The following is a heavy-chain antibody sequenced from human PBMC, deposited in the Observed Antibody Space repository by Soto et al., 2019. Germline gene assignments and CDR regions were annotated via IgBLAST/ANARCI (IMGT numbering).Heavy chain of an antibody. CDR3: AKALGYSYGSYYFDY. Sequence: EVQLLESGGALVQPGGSLRLSCAASGFIFSNFAMSWVRQAPGRGLEWVSAISGSGGSTYYADSVKGRFTISRDNSKNTLYLQMNSLRAEDTAVYYCAKALGYSYGSYYFDYWGQGTLVTVSS. V-gene: IGHV3-23*01. J-gene: IGHJ4*02. CDR1: GFIFSNFA. D-gene: IGHD5-18*01. CDR2: ISGSGGST.